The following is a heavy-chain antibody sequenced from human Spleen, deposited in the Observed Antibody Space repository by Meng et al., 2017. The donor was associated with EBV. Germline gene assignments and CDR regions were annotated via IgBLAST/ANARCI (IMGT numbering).Heavy chain of an antibody. CDR1: AASISSGYYS. CDR3: ARRGAGDDSGSYFFDS. Sequence: VQLQESGPGLVNPLKTSPPTSPASAASISSGYYSWSWIRQPPGKGLEWIGYIYNSGSTYYNPSLRIRVTVSIARSKNQFSLRLNSVTAADTAVYYCARRGAGDDSGSYFFDSWGQGTLVTVSS. J-gene: IGHJ4*02. V-gene: IGHV4-30-4*01. D-gene: IGHD3-22*01. CDR2: IYNSGST.